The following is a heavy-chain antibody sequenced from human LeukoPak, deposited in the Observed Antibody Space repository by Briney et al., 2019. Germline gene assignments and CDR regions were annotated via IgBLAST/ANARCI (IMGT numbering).Heavy chain of an antibody. D-gene: IGHD3-10*01. Sequence: PGGSLRLSCAASGFTFSSYAMSWVRQAPGKGLEWVSAISGSGGRTYYADSVKGRFTISRDNAKNSLYLQMNSLRAEDTAVYYCARDRGRDGYYYYYCYMDVWGKGTTVTVSS. V-gene: IGHV3-23*01. CDR1: GFTFSSYA. CDR2: ISGSGGRT. CDR3: ARDRGRDGYYYYYCYMDV. J-gene: IGHJ6*03.